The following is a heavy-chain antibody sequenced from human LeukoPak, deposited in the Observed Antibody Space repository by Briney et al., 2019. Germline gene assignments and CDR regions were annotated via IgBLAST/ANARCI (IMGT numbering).Heavy chain of an antibody. J-gene: IGHJ4*02. CDR1: EYTFTGSY. CDR3: ATGTTGFFDY. V-gene: IGHV1-2*02. D-gene: IGHD1-7*01. Sequence: ASVEVSCKASEYTFTGSYIHWLRQAPGQGPEWMGWINPNSGGTNYAQKFQGRVTMTRDTSINTANMELNSLTSDDTAVYYCATGTTGFFDYWDQGTLVTVSS. CDR2: INPNSGGT.